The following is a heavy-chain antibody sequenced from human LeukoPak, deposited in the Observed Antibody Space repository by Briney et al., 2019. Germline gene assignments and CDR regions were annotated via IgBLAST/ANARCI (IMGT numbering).Heavy chain of an antibody. CDR2: ISYSGSS. J-gene: IGHJ5*02. D-gene: IGHD4-17*01. Sequence: PSETLSLTCTVSGGSISSSRYYWGWIRQPPGKGLEWIASISYSGSSYYNPSPKSRVTISVDTSKNQVSLQLSSVTAADTAVYYCVRDDYGDYTRRFDPWGQGTLVTVSS. CDR3: VRDDYGDYTRRFDP. V-gene: IGHV4-39*07. CDR1: GGSISSSRYY.